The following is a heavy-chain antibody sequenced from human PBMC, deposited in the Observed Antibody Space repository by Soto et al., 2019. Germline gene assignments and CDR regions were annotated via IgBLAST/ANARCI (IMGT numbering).Heavy chain of an antibody. V-gene: IGHV3-74*01. J-gene: IGHJ5*02. CDR3: ARDFMARRRDSNWSHP. Sequence: GGSLRLSCAASGFIFSSYWMHWVRQAPGKGPVWVGRINGDGRNTRYTDSVKGRFTISRDNAKNTLYLQMDSLRAEDTAVYYCARDFMARRRDSNWSHPWGQGTVLTVS. CDR1: GFIFSSYW. D-gene: IGHD5-12*01. CDR2: INGDGRNT.